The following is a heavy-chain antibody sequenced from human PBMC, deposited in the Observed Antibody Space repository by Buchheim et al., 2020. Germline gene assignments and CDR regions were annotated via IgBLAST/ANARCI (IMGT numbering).Heavy chain of an antibody. CDR3: AKDTAEMATISPFDY. V-gene: IGHV3-23*01. D-gene: IGHD5-24*01. CDR2: ISGSGGST. CDR1: GLTFSSYA. Sequence: EVQLLESGGGLVQPGGSLRLSCAASGLTFSSYAMNWVRQAPGKGLEWVSGISGSGGSTYYAASVKGRFTISSDTSKNTLYLQMNSLRAEDTAVYYCAKDTAEMATISPFDYWGQGTL. J-gene: IGHJ4*02.